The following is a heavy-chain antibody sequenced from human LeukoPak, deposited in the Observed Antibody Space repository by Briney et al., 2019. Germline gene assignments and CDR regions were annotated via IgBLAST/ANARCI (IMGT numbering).Heavy chain of an antibody. J-gene: IGHJ4*02. V-gene: IGHV3-48*03. Sequence: GGSLRLSCAASGFTFSSYEMNWVRQAPGKGLEWVSYISSSGSTIYYADSVKGRFTISRDNAKNSLYLQMNSLRAEDTAVYYCAKGSEDTAMVDFDYWGQGTLVTVSS. CDR3: AKGSEDTAMVDFDY. CDR1: GFTFSSYE. D-gene: IGHD5-18*01. CDR2: ISSSGSTI.